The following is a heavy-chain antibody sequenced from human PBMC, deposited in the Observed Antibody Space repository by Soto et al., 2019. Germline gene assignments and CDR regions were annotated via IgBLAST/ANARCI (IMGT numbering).Heavy chain of an antibody. CDR3: VRTSLVVAAATREDY. V-gene: IGHV3-74*01. D-gene: IGHD2-15*01. J-gene: IGHJ4*02. CDR1: GFTFSSYW. Sequence: EVQLVESGGGLVQPGESLRLSCAASGFTFSSYWMHWVRQAPGKVLVWVSRINSDGSSTSYAGSVKGRFTISRYNAKNTLYLQMNSLRAEDTAVYYCVRTSLVVAAATREDYWGQGTLVTVSS. CDR2: INSDGSST.